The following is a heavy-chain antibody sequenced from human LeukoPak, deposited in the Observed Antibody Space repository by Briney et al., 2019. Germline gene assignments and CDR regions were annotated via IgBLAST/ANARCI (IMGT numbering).Heavy chain of an antibody. CDR1: GFTFSSYS. D-gene: IGHD1-26*01. Sequence: PGGSLRLSCAASGFTFSSYSMNWVRQAPGKGLEWVSSISSSSSYIYYAVSVKGRFTISRDNAKNSLYLQMNSLRAEDTAVYYCARAGQREYFDYWGQGTLVTVSS. J-gene: IGHJ4*02. CDR2: ISSSSSYI. V-gene: IGHV3-21*01. CDR3: ARAGQREYFDY.